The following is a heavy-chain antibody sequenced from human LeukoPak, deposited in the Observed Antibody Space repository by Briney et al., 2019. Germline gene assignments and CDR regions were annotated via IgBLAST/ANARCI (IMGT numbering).Heavy chain of an antibody. J-gene: IGHJ3*02. Sequence: GGSLRLSCAASGFTFSDYYMSWIRQAPGKGLEWVSDICSSSSYTNYADSVKGRFTISRDNSKNTLYLQMNSLRAEDTAVYYCARTGANTAPLGAFDIWGQGTMVTVSS. CDR1: GFTFSDYY. CDR2: ICSSSSYT. V-gene: IGHV3-11*03. D-gene: IGHD5-18*01. CDR3: ARTGANTAPLGAFDI.